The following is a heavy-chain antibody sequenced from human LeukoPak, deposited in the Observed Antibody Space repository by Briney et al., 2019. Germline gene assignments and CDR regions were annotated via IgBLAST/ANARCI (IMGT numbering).Heavy chain of an antibody. CDR2: IIPIFGTA. D-gene: IGHD1-1*01. Sequence: GASVKVSCKASGGTFSSYAISWVRQAPGHGLEWMGGIIPIFGTANYAQKFQGRVTITADESASTAYMELSSLRSEDTAVYYCAARTGTNPMGYYYYGMDVWGQGTTVTVSS. J-gene: IGHJ6*02. V-gene: IGHV1-69*01. CDR3: AARTGTNPMGYYYYGMDV. CDR1: GGTFSSYA.